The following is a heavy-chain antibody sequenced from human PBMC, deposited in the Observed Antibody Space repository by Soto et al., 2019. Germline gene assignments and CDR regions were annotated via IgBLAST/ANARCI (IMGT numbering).Heavy chain of an antibody. J-gene: IGHJ6*02. Sequence: SVKVSCKASGGTFSSYAISWVRQAPGQGLEWMGGIIPIFGTANYAQKFQGRVTITADKSTSTAYMELSSLRSEDTAVYYCARVATGDYYYYYGMDVWGQGATVTVSS. V-gene: IGHV1-69*06. CDR2: IIPIFGTA. CDR3: ARVATGDYYYYYGMDV. CDR1: GGTFSSYA. D-gene: IGHD5-12*01.